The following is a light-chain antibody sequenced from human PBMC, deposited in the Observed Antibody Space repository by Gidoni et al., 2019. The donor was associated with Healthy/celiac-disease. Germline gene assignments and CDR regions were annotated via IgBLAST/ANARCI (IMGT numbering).Light chain of an antibody. CDR3: QQYNNWPPYT. CDR1: QSVNRN. J-gene: IGKJ2*01. Sequence: EIVMTQSPATLSVSPGERATLPCRASQSVNRNLAWYQQKPGQSPRLLIYGASTRSTGIPARFSGSGSWTAFTLTISSLQSEDFAVYYCQQYNNWPPYTFGQGTKLEI. V-gene: IGKV3-15*01. CDR2: GAS.